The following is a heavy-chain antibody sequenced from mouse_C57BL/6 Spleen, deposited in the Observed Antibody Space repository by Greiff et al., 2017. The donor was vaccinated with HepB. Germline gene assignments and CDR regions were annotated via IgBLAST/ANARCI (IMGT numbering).Heavy chain of an antibody. D-gene: IGHD1-1*01. V-gene: IGHV14-4*01. CDR3: TTESNYYGSSH. CDR1: GFNIKDDY. CDR2: IDPENGDT. J-gene: IGHJ2*01. Sequence: VQLQQSGAELVRPGASVKLSCTASGFNIKDDYMHWVKQRPEQGLEWIGWIDPENGDTEYASKFQGKATITADTSSNTAYLQLSSLTSEDTAVYYCTTESNYYGSSHWGQGTTLTVSS.